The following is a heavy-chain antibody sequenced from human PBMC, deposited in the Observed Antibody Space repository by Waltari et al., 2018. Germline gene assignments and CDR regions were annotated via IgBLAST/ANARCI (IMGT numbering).Heavy chain of an antibody. V-gene: IGHV5-51*01. Sequence: EVQLVQSGAEVKKPGESLKISCKGSGYSFTSYWIGWVRQMPGKGLEWMGIIYPGDSDTRYSPSFQGQVTISADKSTSTAYMELSSLRSEDTAVYYCARDPSEVGATNRDYWGQGTLVTVSS. CDR3: ARDPSEVGATNRDY. CDR1: GYSFTSYW. J-gene: IGHJ4*02. CDR2: IYPGDSDT. D-gene: IGHD1-26*01.